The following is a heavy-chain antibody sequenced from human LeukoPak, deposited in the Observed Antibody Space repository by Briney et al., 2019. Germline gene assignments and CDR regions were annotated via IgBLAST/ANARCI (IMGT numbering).Heavy chain of an antibody. Sequence: GGSLRLSCAASGFTFSNAWMSWVRQAPGKGLEWVGRIKSKTDGGTTDYAAPVKGRFTISRDDSKNTLYLQMNSLRAEDTAVYYCAKDPGYYGSGSYVYWGQGTLVTVSS. D-gene: IGHD3-10*01. J-gene: IGHJ4*02. CDR1: GFTFSNAW. V-gene: IGHV3-15*01. CDR3: AKDPGYYGSGSYVY. CDR2: IKSKTDGGTT.